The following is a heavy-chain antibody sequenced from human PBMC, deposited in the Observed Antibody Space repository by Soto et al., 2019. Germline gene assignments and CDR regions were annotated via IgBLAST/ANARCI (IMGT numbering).Heavy chain of an antibody. Sequence: EVQLLESGGGLVQPGGSLRLSCAASGFTFSRYAMSWVRQAPGKGLEWVSAISGSGGSTYYADSVKGRFTISRDNSKNTLYLQMNSLRAEDTAVYYCAKSLCSSWYEFDYWGQGTLVTVSS. CDR1: GFTFSRYA. CDR2: ISGSGGST. D-gene: IGHD6-13*01. V-gene: IGHV3-23*01. CDR3: AKSLCSSWYEFDY. J-gene: IGHJ4*02.